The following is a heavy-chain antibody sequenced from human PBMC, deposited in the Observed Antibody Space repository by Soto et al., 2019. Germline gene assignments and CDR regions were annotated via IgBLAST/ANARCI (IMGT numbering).Heavy chain of an antibody. Sequence: QITLNESGPTVVRPTETLTLTCRFSGFSLTTSGVGVGWIRQSPGKAPEWLALMYWDDHKRYSASLKSSLTNPTTTPRTQGALSVFTLDQTEKATYFCANRVLRPVFGLVTTTAINFDFRGQVPPVAVSS. CDR1: GFSLTTSGVG. V-gene: IGHV2-5*02. CDR2: MYWDDHK. CDR3: ANRVLRPVFGLVTTTAINFDF. D-gene: IGHD3-3*01. J-gene: IGHJ4*02.